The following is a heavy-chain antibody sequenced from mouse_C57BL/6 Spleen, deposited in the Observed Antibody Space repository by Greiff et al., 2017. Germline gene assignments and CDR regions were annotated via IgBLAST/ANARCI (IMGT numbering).Heavy chain of an antibody. J-gene: IGHJ4*01. CDR3: ARSANWDVYYAMDY. CDR2: IHPNSGST. V-gene: IGHV1-64*01. D-gene: IGHD4-1*01. Sequence: QVQLQQPGAELVKPGASVKLSCKASGYTFTSYWMHWVKQRPGQGLEWIGMIHPNSGSTNYNEKFKSKATLTVDKSSSTAYMQLSSLTSEDSAVYYYARSANWDVYYAMDYWGQGTSVTVSS. CDR1: GYTFTSYW.